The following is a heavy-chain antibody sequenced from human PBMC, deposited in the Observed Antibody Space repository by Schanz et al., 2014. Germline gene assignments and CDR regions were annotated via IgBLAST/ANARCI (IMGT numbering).Heavy chain of an antibody. CDR3: ARPPHDSSGYYPFDY. V-gene: IGHV3-48*01. D-gene: IGHD3-22*01. CDR2: ISGSSRTI. CDR1: GFGFSSYS. Sequence: EVQLLESGGGLVQPGGSLRLSCAASGFGFSSYSMNWVRQAPGKGLEWVSYISGSSRTIYYADSMKGRFTVSRDNAENALYLQMNSLRAEDTAVYYCARPPHDSSGYYPFDYWGQGTLVTVSS. J-gene: IGHJ4*02.